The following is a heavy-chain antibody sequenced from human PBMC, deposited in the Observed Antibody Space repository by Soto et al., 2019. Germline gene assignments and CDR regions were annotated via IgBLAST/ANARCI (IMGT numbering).Heavy chain of an antibody. J-gene: IGHJ4*02. CDR3: ARVSSFWSGYYFDY. V-gene: IGHV4-59*01. D-gene: IGHD3-3*01. Sequence: QVQLQESGPGLVKPSETLSLTCTVSGGSISSYYWSWIRQPPGKGLEWIGYIYYSGSTNYNPSLKSRVTISVDTSKNQFSLKLSSVTAADTAVYYCARVSSFWSGYYFDYWGQGTLVTVSS. CDR1: GGSISSYY. CDR2: IYYSGST.